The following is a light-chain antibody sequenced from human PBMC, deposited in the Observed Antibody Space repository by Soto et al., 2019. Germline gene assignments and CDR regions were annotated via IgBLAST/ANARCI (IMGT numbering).Light chain of an antibody. Sequence: QSALTQPPSVSGSPGQSVTISCTGTSSDVGSYNRVSWYQQPPGTAPKLMIYEVSNRPSGVPDRFSGSKSGNTASLTISGLQAEDAADYYCSLYTSSITYGFGTGTKLTVL. J-gene: IGLJ1*01. CDR2: EVS. CDR3: SLYTSSITYG. CDR1: SSDVGSYNR. V-gene: IGLV2-18*01.